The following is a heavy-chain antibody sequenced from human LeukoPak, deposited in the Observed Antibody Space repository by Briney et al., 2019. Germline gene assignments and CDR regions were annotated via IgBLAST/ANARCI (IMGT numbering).Heavy chain of an antibody. CDR2: ISGSGGST. V-gene: IGHV3-23*01. CDR1: GFTFSSYG. D-gene: IGHD5-24*01. J-gene: IGHJ4*02. Sequence: GGSLRLSCAASGFTFSSYGMSWVRQAPGKGLEWVSAISGSGGSTYYADSVKGRFTISRNNSKNTRYRQMNSLRAEDTAVYYCANANVEMATANDYWGQGTLVTVSS. CDR3: ANANVEMATANDY.